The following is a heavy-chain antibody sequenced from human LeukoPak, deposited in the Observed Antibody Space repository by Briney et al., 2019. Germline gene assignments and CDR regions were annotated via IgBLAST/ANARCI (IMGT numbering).Heavy chain of an antibody. Sequence: GGSLRLSCAASGFTFSSYGMHWVRQAPGKGLEWVAFIRYDGSNKYYADSVKGRFTISRDNSKNTLYLQMNSLRAEDTAVYYCAKGRQSFAIHYYGSGSYHLDYWGQGTLVTVSS. CDR1: GFTFSSYG. D-gene: IGHD3-10*01. J-gene: IGHJ4*02. CDR2: IRYDGSNK. V-gene: IGHV3-30*02. CDR3: AKGRQSFAIHYYGSGSYHLDY.